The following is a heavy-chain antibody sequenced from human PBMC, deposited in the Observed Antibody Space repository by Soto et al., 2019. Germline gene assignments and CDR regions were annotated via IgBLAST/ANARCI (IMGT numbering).Heavy chain of an antibody. D-gene: IGHD6-13*01. J-gene: IGHJ6*02. CDR3: AKDCCANSSSDYYYYGMDV. V-gene: IGHV3-30*18. CDR2: ISYDGSNK. CDR1: GFTFSSYG. Sequence: GGSLRLSCAASGFTFSSYGMHWVRQAPGKGLEWVAVISYDGSNKYYADSVKGRFTISRDNSKNTLYLQMNSLRAEDTAVYYCAKDCCANSSSDYYYYGMDVWGQGTTVTVSS.